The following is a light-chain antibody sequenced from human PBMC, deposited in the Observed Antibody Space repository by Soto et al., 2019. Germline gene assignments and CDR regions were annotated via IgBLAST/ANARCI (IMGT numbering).Light chain of an antibody. V-gene: IGKV3D-15*01. CDR1: QSVSSN. Sequence: EIVMTQSPATLSVSPGERATLSCRASQSVSSNLAWYQQKPGQAPRLLIYGASSRATGIPDRFSGSGSGTDFTLTISRLEPEDFAVYYCQQYGHPRCTFGPGTKVDIK. CDR2: GAS. J-gene: IGKJ1*01. CDR3: QQYGHPRCT.